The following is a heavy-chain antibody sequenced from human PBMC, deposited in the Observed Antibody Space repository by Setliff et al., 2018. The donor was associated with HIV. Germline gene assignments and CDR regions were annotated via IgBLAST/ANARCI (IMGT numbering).Heavy chain of an antibody. Sequence: PLETLSLTCAVYGGSFSGHSWTWIRQPPGKGLEWIGEINRSGSANYNRSLKSRVTMSVDTSKRQFSLKLDSVTAADTAIYYCARQSTVAAAGFDFWGQGTLVTVSS. CDR3: ARQSTVAAAGFDF. CDR2: INRSGSA. V-gene: IGHV4-34*01. CDR1: GGSFSGHS. D-gene: IGHD6-13*01. J-gene: IGHJ4*02.